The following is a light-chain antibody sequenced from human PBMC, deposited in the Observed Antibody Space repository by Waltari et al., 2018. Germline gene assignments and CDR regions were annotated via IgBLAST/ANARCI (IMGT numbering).Light chain of an antibody. CDR1: QSVTSRY. V-gene: IGKV3-20*01. CDR3: HQYGSSPYI. J-gene: IGKJ2*01. CDR2: GAS. Sequence: EIVLTQSPGTLSLSPGDRAPLSCRASQSVTSRYIAWYQQKPGQPPRLLFYGASSRATGIPDRFSGSGSGTDFTLTISRLEPEDFAVYYCHQYGSSPYIFGQGTKLEIK.